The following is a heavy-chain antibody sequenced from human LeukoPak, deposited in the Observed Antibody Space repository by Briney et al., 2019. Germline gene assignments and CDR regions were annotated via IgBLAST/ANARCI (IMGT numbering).Heavy chain of an antibody. D-gene: IGHD4-17*01. J-gene: IGHJ4*02. V-gene: IGHV3-21*01. CDR3: ARDHTVTTAGY. CDR1: GFTFSSYS. CDR2: ISSSSSYI. Sequence: GESLKISCAASGFTFSSYSMNWVRQAPGKGLEWVSSISSSSSYIYYADSVKGRFTISRDNAKNSLYLQMNSLRAEDTAVYYCARDHTVTTAGYWGQGTLVTVSS.